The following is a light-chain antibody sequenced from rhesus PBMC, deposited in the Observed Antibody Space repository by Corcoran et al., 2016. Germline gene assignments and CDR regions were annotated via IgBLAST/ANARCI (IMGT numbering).Light chain of an antibody. V-gene: IGKV1-21*01. Sequence: DIQMTQSPSSLSASVGDRVTITCRASPGISNWLAWYQQKPGKAPKLMIYKASTLQSGGPSRFSGSGYGTEFTLTVSSLQPEDFATYYCQQHNSTPLTFGGGTKVEIK. J-gene: IGKJ4*01. CDR2: KAS. CDR1: PGISNW. CDR3: QQHNSTPLT.